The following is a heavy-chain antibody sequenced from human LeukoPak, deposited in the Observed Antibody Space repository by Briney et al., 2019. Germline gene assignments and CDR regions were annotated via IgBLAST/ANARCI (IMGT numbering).Heavy chain of an antibody. Sequence: PGGSLRLSCAASGFTFSSYAMSWVRQAPGKGLEWVSAISGSGGSTYYADSVKGRFTISRDNSKNTLYLQMNSLRAEDTAVYYCARGYSSGWYPDYFDYWGQGTLVTVSS. V-gene: IGHV3-23*01. J-gene: IGHJ4*02. CDR1: GFTFSSYA. CDR3: ARGYSSGWYPDYFDY. CDR2: ISGSGGST. D-gene: IGHD6-19*01.